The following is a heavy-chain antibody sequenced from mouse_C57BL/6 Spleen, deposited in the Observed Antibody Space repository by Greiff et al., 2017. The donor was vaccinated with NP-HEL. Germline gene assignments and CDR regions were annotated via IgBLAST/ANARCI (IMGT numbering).Heavy chain of an antibody. V-gene: IGHV3-6*01. CDR3: AREGDEAY. Sequence: EVQLQESGPGLVQPSQSLSLTCSVTGYSITSGYYWNWIRQFPGNKLEWMGYISYDGSNNYNPSLKNRISITRDTSKNQFFLKLNSVTTEDTATYYCAREGDEAYWGQGTLVTVSA. CDR1: GYSITSGYY. CDR2: ISYDGSN. J-gene: IGHJ3*01. D-gene: IGHD3-3*01.